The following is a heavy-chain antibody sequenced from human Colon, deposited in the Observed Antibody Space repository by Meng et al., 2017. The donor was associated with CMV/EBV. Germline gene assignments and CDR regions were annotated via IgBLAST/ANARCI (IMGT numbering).Heavy chain of an antibody. Sequence: GESLKISCAGSGLTLSSMYMHWVRQAPGKGLEWVSVFYSGNTTDYADSLKGRFTVSRDNSKNTLYLQMNSLRPEDTAVYYCARGRRYCPNSRCYFFDHWGQGTAVTVS. D-gene: IGHD2-8*01. J-gene: IGHJ4*02. CDR3: ARGRRYCPNSRCYFFDH. CDR2: FYSGNTT. V-gene: IGHV3-66*02. CDR1: GLTLSSMY.